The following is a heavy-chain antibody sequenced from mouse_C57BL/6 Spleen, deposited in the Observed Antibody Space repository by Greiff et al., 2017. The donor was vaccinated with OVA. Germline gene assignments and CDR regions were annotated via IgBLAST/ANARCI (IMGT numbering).Heavy chain of an antibody. CDR1: GYSITSGYY. J-gene: IGHJ2*01. CDR2: ISYDGSN. CDR3: TSYFDD. V-gene: IGHV3-6*01. Sequence: EVKLMESGPGLVKPSQSLSLTCSVTGYSITSGYYWNWIRQFPGNKLEWMGYISYDGSNKYNPSLKNRISITRDTSKNQFFLKLNSVTTEDTATYYCTSYFDDWGQGTTLTVSS.